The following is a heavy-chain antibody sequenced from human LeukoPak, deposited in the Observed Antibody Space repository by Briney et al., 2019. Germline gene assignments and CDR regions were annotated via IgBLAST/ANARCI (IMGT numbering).Heavy chain of an antibody. J-gene: IGHJ4*02. CDR3: ARLSHYFDSSGYYYVRFFDY. CDR1: GGSFSGYY. CDR2: INHSGNT. Sequence: SETLSLTCAVSGGSFSGYYWSWIRQPPGKGLEWIGEINHSGNTNYNPSLKSRVTISVDTSNNQFSLKLSYVTAADTAVYYCARLSHYFDSSGYYYVRFFDYWGQGTLVTVSS. D-gene: IGHD3-22*01. V-gene: IGHV4-34*01.